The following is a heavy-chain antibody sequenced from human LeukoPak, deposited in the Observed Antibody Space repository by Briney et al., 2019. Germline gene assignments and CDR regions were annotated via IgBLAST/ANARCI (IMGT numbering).Heavy chain of an antibody. V-gene: IGHV1-18*01. J-gene: IGHJ4*02. D-gene: IGHD3-10*01. Sequence: ASVKVSCKASGYTFTSYGISWVRQAPGQGLEWMGWISAYNGNTNYAQKLQGRVTMTTETSTSTAHMDLWSLRSDDTAVYYCARTSMFRGSAALDYWGQGTLVAVSS. CDR1: GYTFTSYG. CDR3: ARTSMFRGSAALDY. CDR2: ISAYNGNT.